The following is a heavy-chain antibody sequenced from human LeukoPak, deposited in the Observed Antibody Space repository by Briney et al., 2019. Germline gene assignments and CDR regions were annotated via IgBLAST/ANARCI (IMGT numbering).Heavy chain of an antibody. Sequence: GGSLRLSCAASGFTFSSYAMNWVRQAPGKGLEWVSAISTRGGTTYYADSVKGRFTISRDDSKNTLYLQMNSLRVEDTAVYYFAKDRWVGATISHYFDYWGQGTLVTVSS. CDR2: ISTRGGTT. CDR3: AKDRWVGATISHYFDY. CDR1: GFTFSSYA. V-gene: IGHV3-23*01. J-gene: IGHJ4*02. D-gene: IGHD1-26*01.